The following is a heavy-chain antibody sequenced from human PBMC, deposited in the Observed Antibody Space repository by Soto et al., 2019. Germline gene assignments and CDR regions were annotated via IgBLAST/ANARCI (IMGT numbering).Heavy chain of an antibody. CDR2: INHSGST. CDR1: GGAFSGYY. Sequence: SETLSLTCAVYGGAFSGYYWSWIRQPPGKGLEWIGEINHSGSTNYNPSLKSRVTISVDTSKNQFSLKLSSVTAADTAVYYCARGRVVVAGYGMDVWGQGTTVTVSS. J-gene: IGHJ6*02. D-gene: IGHD2-15*01. V-gene: IGHV4-34*01. CDR3: ARGRVVVAGYGMDV.